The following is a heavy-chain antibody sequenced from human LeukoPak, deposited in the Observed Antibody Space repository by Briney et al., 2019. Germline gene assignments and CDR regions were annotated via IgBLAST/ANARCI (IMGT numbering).Heavy chain of an antibody. D-gene: IGHD2-2*01. CDR3: VRAARLLSTSYFDY. Sequence: ASVKVSCKASGYTFTSYGISWVRQAPGQGLEWMGWISAYNGNTNYAQKLQGRVTMTTDTSTSTAHMELRSLRSDDTAVYYCVRAARLLSTSYFDYWGQGTLVTVSS. CDR1: GYTFTSYG. CDR2: ISAYNGNT. J-gene: IGHJ4*02. V-gene: IGHV1-18*01.